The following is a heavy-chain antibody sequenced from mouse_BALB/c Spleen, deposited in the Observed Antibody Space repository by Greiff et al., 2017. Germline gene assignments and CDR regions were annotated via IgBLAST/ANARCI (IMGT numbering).Heavy chain of an antibody. CDR2: IDPENGNT. J-gene: IGHJ2*01. V-gene: IGHV14-3*02. D-gene: IGHD2-1*01. CDR1: GFNIKDTY. Sequence: VQLQQSGAELVKPGASVKLSCTASGFNIKDTYMHWVKQRPEQGLEWIGWIDPENGNTIYDPKFQGKASITADTSSNTAYLQLSSLTSEDTAVYYCASNGNYLDYWGQGTTLTVSS. CDR3: ASNGNYLDY.